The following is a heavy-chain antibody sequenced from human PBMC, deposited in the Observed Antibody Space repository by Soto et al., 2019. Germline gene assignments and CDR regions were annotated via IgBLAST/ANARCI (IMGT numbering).Heavy chain of an antibody. D-gene: IGHD3-22*01. J-gene: IGHJ4*02. V-gene: IGHV1-69*01. CDR2: IIPRFGTA. CDR3: ANVKYDSSGYYRNFDY. Sequence: QVQLVQSGADVKKPGSSVKVSCTASGGTFSSYAISWVRQAPGQGLEWVGGIIPRFGTANYAQKFQGRVTITADESTSTAYMELSSLRSEDTAMYYCANVKYDSSGYYRNFDYWGKGTLVTVSS. CDR1: GGTFSSYA.